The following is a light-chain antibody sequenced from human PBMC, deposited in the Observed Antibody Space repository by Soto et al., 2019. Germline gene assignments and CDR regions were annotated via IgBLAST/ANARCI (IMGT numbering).Light chain of an antibody. J-gene: IGKJ1*01. V-gene: IGKV1-5*01. CDR1: QSISSW. CDR3: QQYNSFPWT. Sequence: DIQMTQSPSTLSASVGDRVTITCRASQSISSWLAWYQQKPGKAPKLLIYDASSLESGAPSRFSGSGSGTEFALTISSLQPDDFATYYCQQYNSFPWTFGHGTKVEIK. CDR2: DAS.